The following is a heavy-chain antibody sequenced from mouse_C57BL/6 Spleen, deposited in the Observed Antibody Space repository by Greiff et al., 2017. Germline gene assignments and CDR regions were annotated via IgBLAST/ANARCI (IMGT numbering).Heavy chain of an antibody. V-gene: IGHV1-80*01. D-gene: IGHD2-3*01. CDR3: ARNGDGYYRYCDV. J-gene: IGHJ1*03. CDR1: GYAFSSYW. Sequence: VQLQQSGAELVKPGASVKISCKASGYAFSSYWMNWVKQRPGKGLEWIGQIYPGDGDTNYNGKFKGKATLTADKSSSTASMQLSSLTSEDSADYFCARNGDGYYRYCDVWGTGTTVTGSS. CDR2: IYPGDGDT.